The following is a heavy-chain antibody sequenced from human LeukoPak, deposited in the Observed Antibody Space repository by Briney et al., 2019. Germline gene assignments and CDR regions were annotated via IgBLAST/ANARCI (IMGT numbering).Heavy chain of an antibody. CDR3: AKGYYDYVWGSYD. J-gene: IGHJ4*02. V-gene: IGHV3-23*01. CDR1: GATFSNYA. CDR2: ISCSGGST. Sequence: GGSLRLSCAASGATFSNYAMSWVRQPPGQGLEWVSAISCSGGSTYNADSVKGRFTISRDNSKNPLYLQMSSLRAEDTAVYYCAKGYYDYVWGSYDWGQGTLVTVSS. D-gene: IGHD3-16*01.